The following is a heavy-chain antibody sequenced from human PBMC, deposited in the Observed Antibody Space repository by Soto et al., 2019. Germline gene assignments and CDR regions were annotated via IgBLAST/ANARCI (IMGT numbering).Heavy chain of an antibody. CDR2: IIPIFGTA. CDR3: ARVLVVVVAATRDYYYGMDV. V-gene: IGHV1-69*13. Sequence: GASVKVSCKASGGTFSSYAISWVRQAPGQGLEWMGGIIPIFGTANYAQKFQRRVTITADESTSTAYMELSSLRSEDTAVYYCARVLVVVVAATRDYYYGMDVWGQGTTVTVSS. D-gene: IGHD2-15*01. CDR1: GGTFSSYA. J-gene: IGHJ6*02.